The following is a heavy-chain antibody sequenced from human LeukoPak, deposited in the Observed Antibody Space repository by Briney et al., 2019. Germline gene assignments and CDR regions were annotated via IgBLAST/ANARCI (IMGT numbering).Heavy chain of an antibody. V-gene: IGHV3-23*01. D-gene: IGHD5-12*01. Sequence: GGSLRLSCAASGFTFSNYGMSWVRQVPGKGLEWVSVISGSGENSYYADSVKGRFTISRDNSKNTLYLQINSLRAEDTAVYYCAKDPRSYIVTTMLFQYWGQGTLVTVSS. CDR2: ISGSGENS. CDR3: AKDPRSYIVTTMLFQY. J-gene: IGHJ4*02. CDR1: GFTFSNYG.